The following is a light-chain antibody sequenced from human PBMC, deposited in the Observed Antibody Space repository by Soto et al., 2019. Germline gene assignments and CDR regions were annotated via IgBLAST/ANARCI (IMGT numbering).Light chain of an antibody. V-gene: IGKV1-39*01. J-gene: IGKJ1*01. CDR3: QQSYSTPWT. CDR2: AAC. Sequence: DFQMTPSPSSLFASVGDRVTITCRARQSISSYLNWYQQKPGKAPKLLIYAACSLPSGFPSRFSGMRPGTDFTMTINTLQPENFATYYCQQSYSTPWTFGHGTKVESK. CDR1: QSISSY.